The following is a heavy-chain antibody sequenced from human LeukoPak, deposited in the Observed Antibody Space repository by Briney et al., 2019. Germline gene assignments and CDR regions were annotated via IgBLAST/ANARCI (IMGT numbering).Heavy chain of an antibody. CDR2: ISGSGGST. CDR3: ASLGGIYYYDSSGYWTY. D-gene: IGHD3-22*01. J-gene: IGHJ4*02. CDR1: GFTFSSYA. V-gene: IGHV3-23*01. Sequence: GGSLRLSCAASGFTFSSYAMSWVRQAPGKGLEWVSAISGSGGSTYYADSVKGRFTISRDNSKNTLYLQMNSLRAEDTAVYYCASLGGIYYYDSSGYWTYWGQGTLVTVSS.